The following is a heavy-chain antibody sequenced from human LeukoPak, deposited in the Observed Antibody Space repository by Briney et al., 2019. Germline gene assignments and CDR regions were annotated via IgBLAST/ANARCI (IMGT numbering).Heavy chain of an antibody. V-gene: IGHV4-59*01. D-gene: IGHD3-10*01. J-gene: IGHJ5*02. CDR2: IYYSGST. Sequence: SETLSLTCTVSGGSISSYYWSWIRQPPGKGLEWIGYIYYSGSTNYNPSLKSRVTISVDTSKNQFSLKLSSVTAADTAVYYCARSGITMVRGGRLNWFDPWGREPWSPSPQ. CDR3: ARSGITMVRGGRLNWFDP. CDR1: GGSISSYY.